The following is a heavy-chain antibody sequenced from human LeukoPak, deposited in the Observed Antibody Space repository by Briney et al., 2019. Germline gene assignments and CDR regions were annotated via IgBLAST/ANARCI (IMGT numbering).Heavy chain of an antibody. V-gene: IGHV4-34*01. J-gene: IGHJ6*02. CDR1: GRSFSGYY. CDR2: INHSGST. D-gene: IGHD2-21*02. CDR3: ARGPKHIVVVTAIHYYYYDMDV. Sequence: SETLSLTCAVYGRSFSGYYWSWIRQPPGKGLEWIGEINHSGSTNYNPSLKSRITISVDTSKNQFSLKLSSVTAADTAVYYCARGPKHIVVVTAIHYYYYDMDVWGQGTTVTVSS.